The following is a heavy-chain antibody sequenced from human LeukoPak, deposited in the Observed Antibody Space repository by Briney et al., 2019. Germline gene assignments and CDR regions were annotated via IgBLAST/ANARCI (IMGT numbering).Heavy chain of an antibody. CDR2: INHSGST. V-gene: IGHV4-34*01. D-gene: IGHD5-12*01. CDR3: ARKRLTHYYYYYMDV. J-gene: IGHJ6*03. Sequence: SETLSLTCAVYGGSFSGYYWSWIRQPPGKGLEWIGEINHSGSTNYNPSLKSRVTTSVDTSKNQFSLKLSSVTAADTAVYYCARKRLTHYYYYYMDVWGKGTTVTVSS. CDR1: GGSFSGYY.